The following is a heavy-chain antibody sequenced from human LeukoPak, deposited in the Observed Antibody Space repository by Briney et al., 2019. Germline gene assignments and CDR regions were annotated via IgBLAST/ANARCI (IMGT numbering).Heavy chain of an antibody. CDR3: ARGTRRGDYYGSGSPRHFDP. CDR2: IYHSGST. CDR1: GGSISSGGYS. D-gene: IGHD3-10*01. V-gene: IGHV4-30-2*01. Sequence: PSQTLSLTCAVSGGSISSGGYSWSWIRQPPGKGLEWIGYIYHSGSTYYNPSLKSRVTISVDRSKNQFSLKLSSVTAADTAVYYCARGTRRGDYYGSGSPRHFDPWGQGTLVTVSS. J-gene: IGHJ5*02.